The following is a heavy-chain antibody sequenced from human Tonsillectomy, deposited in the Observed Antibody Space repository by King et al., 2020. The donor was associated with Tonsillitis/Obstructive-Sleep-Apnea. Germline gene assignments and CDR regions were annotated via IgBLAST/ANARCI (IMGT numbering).Heavy chain of an antibody. CDR1: GYSFTSYW. CDR2: IDPSDSYT. Sequence: QLVQSGAEVKKPGESLRISCKGSGYSFTSYWITWVRQMPGKGLEWMGRIDPSDSYTNYSPSFQGHVTIPADKSISTSFLQWISLKASDTPISYCAGRVQSGTSHTPFSYWGQGTLVPVSS. V-gene: IGHV5-10-1*01. CDR3: AGRVQSGTSHTPFSY. J-gene: IGHJ4*02. D-gene: IGHD3-3*01.